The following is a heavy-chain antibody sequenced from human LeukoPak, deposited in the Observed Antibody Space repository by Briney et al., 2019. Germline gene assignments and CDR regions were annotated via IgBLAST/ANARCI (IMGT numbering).Heavy chain of an antibody. V-gene: IGHV4-4*07. D-gene: IGHD3-10*01. CDR3: ARDRLGFRVDV. CDR2: INSNGNT. CDR1: GGSISTYY. J-gene: IGHJ6*04. Sequence: SETLSLICTASGGSISTYYWSWIRQPAGKGPEWIGRINSNGNTNYNPSLKSRVSMSVDTSKNHFSLNVSSVTAADTAVYYCARDRLGFRVDVWGEGTTVTVSS.